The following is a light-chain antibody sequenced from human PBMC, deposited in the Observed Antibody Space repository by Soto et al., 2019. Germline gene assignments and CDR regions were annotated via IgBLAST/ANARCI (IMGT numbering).Light chain of an antibody. J-gene: IGLJ1*01. CDR2: EVS. CDR1: SSDVCGYTY. V-gene: IGLV2-8*01. Sequence: QSALTQPPSASGSPGQSVTISCTGSSSDVCGYTYVSWYQLHPGKAPKLLIYEVSKPTSGVPDRFSGSKSGNTASITVSGLQVEDEADYFCSSYAGCNSYVFGTGTKLTV. CDR3: SSYAGCNSYV.